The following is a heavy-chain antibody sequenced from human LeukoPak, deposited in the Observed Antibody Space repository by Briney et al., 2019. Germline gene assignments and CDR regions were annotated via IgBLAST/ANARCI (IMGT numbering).Heavy chain of an antibody. D-gene: IGHD3-16*01. V-gene: IGHV4-39*07. CDR2: IYHSGST. CDR3: ARDRRIMITFGKGVGFDY. Sequence: PSETLSLTCSVSGDTISTSDHYWGWIRQPPGKGLEWIGSIYHSGSTYYNPSLKSRVTISVDTSKNQFSLKLSSVTAADTAVYYCARDRRIMITFGKGVGFDYWGQRTLVTVSS. CDR1: GDTISTSDHY. J-gene: IGHJ4*02.